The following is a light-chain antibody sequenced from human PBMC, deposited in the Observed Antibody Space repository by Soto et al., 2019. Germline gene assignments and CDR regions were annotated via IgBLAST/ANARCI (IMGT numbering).Light chain of an antibody. Sequence: QSVLTQPASVSGSPGQSITISCTGTSGDVGHYNFVSWYQQHPGKAPKLMIYEVTNRPSEVSNRFSGSKSGNTASLTISGLQAEDEADYYCSSYTSRSALEVFGTGTKVTVL. V-gene: IGLV2-14*01. CDR2: EVT. J-gene: IGLJ1*01. CDR3: SSYTSRSALEV. CDR1: SGDVGHYNF.